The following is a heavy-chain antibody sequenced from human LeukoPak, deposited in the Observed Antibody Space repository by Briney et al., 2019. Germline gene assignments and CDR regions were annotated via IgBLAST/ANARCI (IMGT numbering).Heavy chain of an antibody. Sequence: PGRSLRLSCAASGFTFSSDAMHWVRQAPGKGLEWVAVISYDGSNKYYADSVKGRFTISRDNSKNTLYLQMNSLRSEDTAVYYCATYCSSTSCYIWGYYFDYWGQGTLVTVSS. CDR3: ATYCSSTSCYIWGYYFDY. CDR2: ISYDGSNK. CDR1: GFTFSSDA. D-gene: IGHD2-2*01. J-gene: IGHJ4*02. V-gene: IGHV3-30-3*01.